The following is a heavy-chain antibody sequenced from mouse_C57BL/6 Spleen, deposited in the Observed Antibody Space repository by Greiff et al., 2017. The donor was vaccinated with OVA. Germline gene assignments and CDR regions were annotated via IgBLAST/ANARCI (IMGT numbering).Heavy chain of an antibody. D-gene: IGHD2-3*01. CDR1: GFSLTSYG. V-gene: IGHV2-2*01. Sequence: VKLMESGPGLVQPSQSLSITCTVSGFSLTSYGVHWVRQSPGKGLEWLGVIWSGGSTDYNAAFISRLSISKDNSKSQVFFKMNSLQADDTAIYYCARTGYDGYYDAMDYWGQGTSVTVSS. J-gene: IGHJ4*01. CDR3: ARTGYDGYYDAMDY. CDR2: IWSGGST.